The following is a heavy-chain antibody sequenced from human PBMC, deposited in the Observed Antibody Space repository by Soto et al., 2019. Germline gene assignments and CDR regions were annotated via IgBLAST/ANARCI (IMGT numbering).Heavy chain of an antibody. CDR1: GGTFSSCA. J-gene: IGHJ4*02. CDR3: SREEHRYSYTYYAY. V-gene: IGHV1-69*01. CDR2: IIPIFGTA. Sequence: QVQLVQSGAEVKKPGSSVKVSCKASGGTFSSCAISWVRRSPGLGLEWMRGIIPIFGTANYAQKFQGRVTITADESTSTAYMELSSLKSEDTAVYYCSREEHRYSYTYYAYGGQGTLVTVSS. D-gene: IGHD3-16*02.